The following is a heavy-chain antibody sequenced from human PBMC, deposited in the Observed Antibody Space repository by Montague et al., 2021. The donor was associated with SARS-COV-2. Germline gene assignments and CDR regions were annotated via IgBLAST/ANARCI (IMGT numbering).Heavy chain of an antibody. CDR1: GVSVTDYY. Sequence: SETLSLTCTVSGVSVTDYYWSWIRQPPGKGLEWVGDVLYNKGTNFNPSLKSRVAISVDTSKNQFSLRLTSVTAADTAFYYCVRHPQDDGLNGAPDFWDQGTLVTVSS. CDR2: VLYNKGT. CDR3: VRHPQDDGLNGAPDF. V-gene: IGHV4-59*08. D-gene: IGHD3-9*01. J-gene: IGHJ4*02.